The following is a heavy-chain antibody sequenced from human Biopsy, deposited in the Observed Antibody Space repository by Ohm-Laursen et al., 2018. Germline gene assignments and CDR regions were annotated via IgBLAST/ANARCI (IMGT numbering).Heavy chain of an antibody. V-gene: IGHV1-69*01. D-gene: IGHD1-26*01. Sequence: SSVKVSCKASGGTFSSHAISWVRQAPGQGLEWMGGIIPIFGTAEYAQNFQGRLTITADESTSTSYMDLISLRSEDTAVYYCARDRSSGGYSPSDYWGQGTLVTVSS. CDR2: IIPIFGTA. CDR1: GGTFSSHA. CDR3: ARDRSSGGYSPSDY. J-gene: IGHJ4*01.